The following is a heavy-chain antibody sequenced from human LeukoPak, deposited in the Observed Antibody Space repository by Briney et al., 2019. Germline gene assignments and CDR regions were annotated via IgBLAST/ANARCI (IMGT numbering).Heavy chain of an antibody. CDR3: ARVFGCSSTSCYGGADY. V-gene: IGHV4-61*02. CDR1: GGSISSGSYY. CDR2: IYTSGST. Sequence: PSETLSLTCTVSGGSISSGSYYWSWIRQPAGKGLEWIGRIYTSGSTNYNPSLKSRVTISVDTSKNQFSLKLSSVTAADTAVYYCARVFGCSSTSCYGGADYWGRGTLVTVSS. D-gene: IGHD2-2*01. J-gene: IGHJ4*02.